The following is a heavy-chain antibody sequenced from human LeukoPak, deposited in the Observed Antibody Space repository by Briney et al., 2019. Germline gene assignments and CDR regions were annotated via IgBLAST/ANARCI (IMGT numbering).Heavy chain of an antibody. CDR1: GFTFSDHY. V-gene: IGHV1-69*05. Sequence: SVKVSCKTSGFTFSDHYMRWLRQAPGQGLEWMGGIIPIFGTANYAQKFQGRVTITTDESTSTAHMELSSLRSEDTAVYYCARATTAAGRGGDYYYYYMDVWGKGTTVTVSS. D-gene: IGHD6-13*01. CDR2: IIPIFGTA. J-gene: IGHJ6*03. CDR3: ARATTAAGRGGDYYYYYMDV.